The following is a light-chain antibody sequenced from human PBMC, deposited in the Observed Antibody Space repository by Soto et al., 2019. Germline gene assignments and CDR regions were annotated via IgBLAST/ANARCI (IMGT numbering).Light chain of an antibody. CDR1: QGISSH. Sequence: IQLTQSPSSLSASVGDRVTITCRASQGISSHLAWYQQKPGKAPTLLISAASTLQTGVPSRFSGGGFGTDFTLTLSSLQPEDFATYYCQQVNSFPSTFGQGTRLEIK. CDR2: AAS. J-gene: IGKJ5*01. CDR3: QQVNSFPST. V-gene: IGKV1-9*01.